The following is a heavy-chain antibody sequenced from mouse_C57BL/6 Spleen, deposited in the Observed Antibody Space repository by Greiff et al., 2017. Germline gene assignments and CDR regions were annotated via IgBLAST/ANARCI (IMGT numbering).Heavy chain of an antibody. V-gene: IGHV3-6*01. J-gene: IGHJ4*01. CDR2: ISYDGSN. CDR3: AREGGYGSLAMDY. Sequence: EVQLVESGPGLVKPSQSLSLTCSVTGYSITSGYYWNWIRQFPGNKLEWMGYISYDGSNNYNPSLKNRISITRDTSKNQFFLKLNSVTTEDTATYYCAREGGYGSLAMDYWGQGTSVTVSS. CDR1: GYSITSGYY. D-gene: IGHD1-1*01.